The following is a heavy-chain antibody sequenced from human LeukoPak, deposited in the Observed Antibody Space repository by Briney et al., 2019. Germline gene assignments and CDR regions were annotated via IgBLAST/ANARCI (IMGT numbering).Heavy chain of an antibody. D-gene: IGHD3-10*01. CDR3: ARTHYGSGSYFFDY. CDR2: ISGSGGST. Sequence: PGGSLRLSCAASGFTFSSYAMSWVRQAPGKGLEWVSAISGSGGSTYYADSVKGRFTISRDNSKNTLYLQMNSLRAEDTAVYYCARTHYGSGSYFFDYWGQGTLVTVSS. J-gene: IGHJ4*02. CDR1: GFTFSSYA. V-gene: IGHV3-23*01.